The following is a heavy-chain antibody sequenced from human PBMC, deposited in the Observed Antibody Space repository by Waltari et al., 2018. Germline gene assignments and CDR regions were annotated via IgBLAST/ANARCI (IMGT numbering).Heavy chain of an antibody. CDR3: ARAYCRGDCYSVWFDP. Sequence: EVQLVQSGAEVKKPGESLKISCKGSGYSFTSYWIGWVRQMPGKGLEWMGIIYPGDSDTRYSPSFQGQVTISADKSISTAYLQWSSLKASDTAMYYCARAYCRGDCYSVWFDPWGQGTLVTVSS. CDR1: GYSFTSYW. J-gene: IGHJ5*02. V-gene: IGHV5-51*01. D-gene: IGHD2-21*02. CDR2: IYPGDSDT.